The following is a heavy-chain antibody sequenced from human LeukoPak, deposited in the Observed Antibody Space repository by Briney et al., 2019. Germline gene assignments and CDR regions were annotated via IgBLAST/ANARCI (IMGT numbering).Heavy chain of an antibody. D-gene: IGHD3-22*01. Sequence: SETLSLTCTVSGDSIGSHYWSWVRQPPGKGLEWIGYIFYVGSTNYNPSLKSRVTISVDTSKNQFSLKLNSVTAADTAVYYCARDYYDSRGEAFDIWGQGTMVTVSS. CDR1: GDSIGSHY. J-gene: IGHJ3*02. V-gene: IGHV4-59*11. CDR2: IFYVGST. CDR3: ARDYYDSRGEAFDI.